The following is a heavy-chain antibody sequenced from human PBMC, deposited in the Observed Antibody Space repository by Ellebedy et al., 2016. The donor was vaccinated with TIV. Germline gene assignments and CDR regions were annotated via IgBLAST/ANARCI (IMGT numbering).Heavy chain of an antibody. CDR3: ARGSVTVTSITPFDY. V-gene: IGHV3-30*03. J-gene: IGHJ4*02. CDR2: ISNDEKNT. Sequence: GESLKISCAASGFTFRNYGMHWVRQAPGKGLEWVAVISNDEKNTHYADSVKGRFTISRDNAKNSLYLQMNSLRVEDTAVYYCARGSVTVTSITPFDYWGQGTLVTVSS. CDR1: GFTFRNYG. D-gene: IGHD4-17*01.